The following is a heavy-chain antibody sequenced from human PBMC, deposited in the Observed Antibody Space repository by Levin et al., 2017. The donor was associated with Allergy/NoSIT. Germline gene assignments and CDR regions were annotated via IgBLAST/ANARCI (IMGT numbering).Heavy chain of an antibody. J-gene: IGHJ4*02. D-gene: IGHD2/OR15-2a*01. V-gene: IGHV4-34*01. CDR3: ARETTANDY. CDR2: ISHSGST. Sequence: ASETLSLTCAVYGGSFSGYYWSWIRQPPGKGLEWIGEISHSGSTTYNPSLKNRVTISVDTSKNQFSLKLHSVTAADTAVYYCARETTANDYWGQGTLVTVSS. CDR1: GGSFSGYY.